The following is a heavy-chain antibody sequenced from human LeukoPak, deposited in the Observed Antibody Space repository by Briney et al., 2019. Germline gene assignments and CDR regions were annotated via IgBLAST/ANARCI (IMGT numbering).Heavy chain of an antibody. D-gene: IGHD5-18*01. CDR3: ARASGYSYH. Sequence: LETLSLTCTVSGYSISSGYYWGWIRQPPGKGLEWIGSIYHSGSTYYNPSLKSRVTISVDTSKNQFSLKLSSVTAADTAVYYCARASGYSYHWGQGTLVTVSS. CDR1: GYSISSGYY. J-gene: IGHJ5*02. CDR2: IYHSGST. V-gene: IGHV4-38-2*02.